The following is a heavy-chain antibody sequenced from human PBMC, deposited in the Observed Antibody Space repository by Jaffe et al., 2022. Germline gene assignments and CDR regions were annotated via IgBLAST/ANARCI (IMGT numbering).Heavy chain of an antibody. CDR3: ARGDRIAAAGAGY. V-gene: IGHV4-38-2*01. CDR1: GYSISSGYY. Sequence: QVQLQESGPGLVKPSETLSLTCAVSGYSISSGYYWGWIRQPPGKGLEWIGSIYHSGSTYYNPSLKSRVTISVDTSKNQFSLKLSSVTAADTAVYYCARGDRIAAAGAGYWGQGTLVTVSS. D-gene: IGHD6-13*01. J-gene: IGHJ4*02. CDR2: IYHSGST.